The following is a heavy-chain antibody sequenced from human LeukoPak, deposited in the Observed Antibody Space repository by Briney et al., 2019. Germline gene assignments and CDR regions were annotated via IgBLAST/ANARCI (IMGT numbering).Heavy chain of an antibody. CDR3: ARDAHYDFWSGYYSTWPLGY. V-gene: IGHV3-23*01. CDR1: GFTFSSSA. Sequence: GGSLRLSCAASGFTFSSSAMSWVRQAPGKGLEWVSAISNNGGYTYYADSVQGRFTISRDNSKSTLCLQMNSLRAEDTAVYYCARDAHYDFWSGYYSTWPLGYWGQGTLVTVSS. CDR2: ISNNGGYT. D-gene: IGHD3-3*01. J-gene: IGHJ4*02.